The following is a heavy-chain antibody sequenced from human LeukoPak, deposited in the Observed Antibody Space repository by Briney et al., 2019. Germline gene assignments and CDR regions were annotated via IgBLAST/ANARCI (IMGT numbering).Heavy chain of an antibody. D-gene: IGHD2-2*01. Sequence: GGSLRLSCAASGFTFSSYWMSWVRQAPGKGLEWVANIKQDGSEKYYVDSVKGRFTISRDNAKNSLYLQMNSLRAEDTAVYYCARDQGTSCPPFDYWGQGTLVTVSS. CDR2: IKQDGSEK. CDR3: ARDQGTSCPPFDY. J-gene: IGHJ4*02. V-gene: IGHV3-7*03. CDR1: GFTFSSYW.